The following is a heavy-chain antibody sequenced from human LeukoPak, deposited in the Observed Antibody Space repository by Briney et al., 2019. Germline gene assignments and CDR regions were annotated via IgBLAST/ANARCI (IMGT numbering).Heavy chain of an antibody. Sequence: PGGSLRLSCAASGFTFSSYEMNWVRQAPGKGLEWVAVISYDGSNKYYADSVKGRFTISRDNSKNTLYLQMNSLRAEDTAVYYCAKDTRDYGSGSWVYGMDVWGQGTTVAVSS. CDR3: AKDTRDYGSGSWVYGMDV. V-gene: IGHV3-30*18. CDR2: ISYDGSNK. CDR1: GFTFSSYE. D-gene: IGHD3-10*01. J-gene: IGHJ6*02.